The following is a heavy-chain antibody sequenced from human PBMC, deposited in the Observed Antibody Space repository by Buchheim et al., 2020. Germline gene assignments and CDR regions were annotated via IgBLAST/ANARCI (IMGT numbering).Heavy chain of an antibody. CDR3: ATTSAALGDFDY. J-gene: IGHJ4*02. CDR1: GLTFSSYK. Sequence: EVQLVESGGGLVKPGGSLRLSCAASGLTFSSYKMNWVRQAPGKGLEWVSYISTRSDSIYYADSVKGRFIISNDNAKKSLHLQMNSLRAEDTALYYCATTSAALGDFDYWGQGT. V-gene: IGHV3-21*01. D-gene: IGHD6-13*01. CDR2: ISTRSDSI.